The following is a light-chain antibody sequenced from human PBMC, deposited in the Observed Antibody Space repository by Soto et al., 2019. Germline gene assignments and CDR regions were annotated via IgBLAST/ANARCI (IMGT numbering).Light chain of an antibody. CDR2: ATS. CDR1: QSISSNF. CDR3: LPDSGSLT. Sequence: TLSLSPGQRATLSCRASQSISSNFLAWYQQKPGQAPRLLIYATSSRATGIPGRFSGSGSGTDFTLTISRLEPEDFAVYYCLPDSGSLTFGQRFKVDI. J-gene: IGKJ1*01. V-gene: IGKV3-20*01.